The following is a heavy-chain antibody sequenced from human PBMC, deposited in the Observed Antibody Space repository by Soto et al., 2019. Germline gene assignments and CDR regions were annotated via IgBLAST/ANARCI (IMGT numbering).Heavy chain of an antibody. V-gene: IGHV4-59*08. Sequence: PSETLSLTCTVSGGSISSYYWSWIRQPPGKGLEWIGYIYYSGSTNYNPSLKSRVTISVDTSKNQFSLKLSSVTAADTAVYYCARIIAAAGGYYYYYYMDVWGKGTTVTVSS. CDR2: IYYSGST. J-gene: IGHJ6*03. CDR3: ARIIAAAGGYYYYYYMDV. D-gene: IGHD6-13*01. CDR1: GGSISSYY.